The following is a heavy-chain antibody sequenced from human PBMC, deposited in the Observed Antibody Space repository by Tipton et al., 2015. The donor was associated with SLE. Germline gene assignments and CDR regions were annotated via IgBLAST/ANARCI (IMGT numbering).Heavy chain of an antibody. CDR1: GDTISDYY. D-gene: IGHD4-17*01. J-gene: IGHJ5*02. CDR3: ARGYDYGDYLGWFDP. V-gene: IGHV4-59*01. CDR2: ISYSGST. Sequence: TLSLTCTVSGDTISDYYWSWIRQPPGKGLEWIGYISYSGSTNYSPSLKSRVTISVDTSKNQFSLKLSSVTAADTAVYYCARGYDYGDYLGWFDPWGQGTLVTVSS.